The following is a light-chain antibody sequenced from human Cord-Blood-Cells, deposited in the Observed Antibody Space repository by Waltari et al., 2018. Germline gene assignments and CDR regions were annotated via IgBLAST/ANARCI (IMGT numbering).Light chain of an antibody. CDR3: VLYMGSGVWV. CDR1: SGSVSPSYY. V-gene: IGLV8-61*01. CDR2: STN. J-gene: IGLJ3*02. Sequence: QTVVTQEPSFSVSPGGTVTLTCGFSSGSVSPSYYPSWYQQTPGQAPRTLIYSTNTRSSGVPDRFSGSILGNKAALTITGAQADDESDYYCVLYMGSGVWVFGGGTKLTVL.